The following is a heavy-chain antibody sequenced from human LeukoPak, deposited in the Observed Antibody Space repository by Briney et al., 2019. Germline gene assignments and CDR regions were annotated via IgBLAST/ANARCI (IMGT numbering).Heavy chain of an antibody. V-gene: IGHV4-59*11. CDR3: ARTNYYDSSGYRYYYYYYYMDV. CDR1: GGSISSHY. J-gene: IGHJ6*03. CDR2: IYYSGST. Sequence: PSETLSLTCTVSGGSISSHYWSWIRQPPGKGLEWIGYIYYSGSTNYNPSLKSRVTISVDTSKNQFSLKLSPVTAADTAVYYCARTNYYDSSGYRYYYYYYYMDVWGKGTTVTVSS. D-gene: IGHD3-22*01.